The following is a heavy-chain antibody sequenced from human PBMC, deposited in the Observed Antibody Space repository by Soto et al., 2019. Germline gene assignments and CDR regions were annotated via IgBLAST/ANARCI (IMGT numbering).Heavy chain of an antibody. CDR3: AKQYCSSTSCYIDY. V-gene: IGHV3-23*01. Sequence: PGGSLRLSCAASGFTFSSYAMSWVRQAPGKGLEWVSAISGSGGSTYYADSVKGRFTISRDNSKNTLYLQMNSLRAEDTAVYYCAKQYCSSTSCYIDYWGQGTLVTVSS. D-gene: IGHD2-2*01. CDR1: GFTFSSYA. CDR2: ISGSGGST. J-gene: IGHJ4*02.